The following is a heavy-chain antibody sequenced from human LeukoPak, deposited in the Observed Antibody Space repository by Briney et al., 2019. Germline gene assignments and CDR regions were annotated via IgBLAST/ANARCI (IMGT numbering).Heavy chain of an antibody. CDR1: GFTFSSYG. V-gene: IGHV3-30*18. Sequence: GGSLRLSCAASGFTFSSYGMQWVRQAPGKGPEWVAVVSYDGSIAYYADSVRGRFTIPRDNAKNTLYLQMNSLRAEDTAVYYCAKEILTGYYLDSWGQGTLITVSS. CDR3: AKEILTGYYLDS. D-gene: IGHD3-9*01. CDR2: VSYDGSIA. J-gene: IGHJ4*02.